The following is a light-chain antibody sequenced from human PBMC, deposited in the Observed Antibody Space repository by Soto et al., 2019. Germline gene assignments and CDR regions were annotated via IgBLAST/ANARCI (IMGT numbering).Light chain of an antibody. J-gene: IGKJ1*01. CDR3: QQYGSSPGT. CDR2: GAS. CDR1: QSVSSCY. Sequence: EIVLKQSPGTLSLSPGERATLSCRASQSVSSCYLAWYQQKPGQAPRLLIYGASSRATGLPYGFSGSGSGTNFTLTISRLEPEDFAVYYCQQYGSSPGTFGQGTKVEIK. V-gene: IGKV3-20*01.